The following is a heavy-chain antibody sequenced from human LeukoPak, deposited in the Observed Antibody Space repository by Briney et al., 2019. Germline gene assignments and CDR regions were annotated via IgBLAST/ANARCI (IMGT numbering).Heavy chain of an antibody. CDR1: GFTFRSYA. D-gene: IGHD5-18*01. CDR2: ITYNSGTI. CDR3: ARDSGYSYADDY. Sequence: GGSLRLSCAASGFTFRSYAMQWVRQAPGKGLEWVSYITYNSGTIFYADSVKGRFTISRDNAKDSLYLQMSSLRDEDTAVYYCARDSGYSYADDYWGQGTLATVSS. J-gene: IGHJ4*02. V-gene: IGHV3-48*02.